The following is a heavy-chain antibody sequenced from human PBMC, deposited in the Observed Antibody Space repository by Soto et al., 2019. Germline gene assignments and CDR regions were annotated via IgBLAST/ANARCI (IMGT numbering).Heavy chain of an antibody. J-gene: IGHJ6*02. D-gene: IGHD1-26*01. CDR2: IIPILGIA. V-gene: IGHV1-69*02. CDR3: ARAREIEEEYYYYYGMDV. CDR1: GGTFSSYT. Sequence: ASVKVSCKASGGTFSSYTISWVRQAPGQGLEWMGRIIPILGIANYAQKFQGRVTITADKSTSTAYMELSSLRSEDTAVYYCARAREIEEEYYYYYGMDVWGQGTTVTVSS.